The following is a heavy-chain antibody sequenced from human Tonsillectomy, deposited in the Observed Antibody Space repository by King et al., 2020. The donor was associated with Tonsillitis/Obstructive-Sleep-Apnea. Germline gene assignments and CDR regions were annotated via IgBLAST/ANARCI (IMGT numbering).Heavy chain of an antibody. Sequence: VQLVESGGGVVQPGGSLRLTCAASGFTFDDYAMHWVRQAPGKGLEWVSLISGDGGSTYYADSVKGRFTISRDSSKNSLYLQINSLRTEDTALYYCAKAPYGGDAFDIWGQGTMVTVSS. J-gene: IGHJ3*02. CDR1: GFTFDDYA. V-gene: IGHV3-43*02. D-gene: IGHD4-23*01. CDR3: AKAPYGGDAFDI. CDR2: ISGDGGST.